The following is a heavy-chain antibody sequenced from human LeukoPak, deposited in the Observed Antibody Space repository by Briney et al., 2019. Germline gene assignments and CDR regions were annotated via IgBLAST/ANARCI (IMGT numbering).Heavy chain of an antibody. CDR2: IYPGDSDT. D-gene: IGHD1-26*01. CDR1: GYSLTSYW. J-gene: IGHJ4*02. CDR3: ARHEFSGSYSPFDY. V-gene: IGHV5-51*01. Sequence: GESLEISCKGSGYSLTSYWNGWVRQLPGKGLEWMGIIYPGDSDTRYSPSFQGQVTISADQSISTAYLQWSSLKASDTAMYYCARHEFSGSYSPFDYWGQGTLVTVSS.